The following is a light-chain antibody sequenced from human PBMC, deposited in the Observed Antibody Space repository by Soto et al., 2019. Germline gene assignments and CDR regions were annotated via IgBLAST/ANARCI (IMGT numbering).Light chain of an antibody. CDR1: QDIITW. V-gene: IGKV1-12*01. CDR2: TAS. CDR3: QQTDSCPIT. Sequence: DIQMTQSPSSVTASVGDRFTITCRASQDIITWLAWYQQKPGKAPNLLIYTASNLQSGVPSRFSGSGSGTHFTLTISSLQPEDFGTYYCQQTDSCPITFGQGTRLEFK. J-gene: IGKJ5*01.